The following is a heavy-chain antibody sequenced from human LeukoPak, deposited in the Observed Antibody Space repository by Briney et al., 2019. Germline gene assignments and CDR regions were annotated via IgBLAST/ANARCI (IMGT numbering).Heavy chain of an antibody. CDR3: ATHSSSYSYFDY. Sequence: SETLSLTCIVSGGSISSGDYYWSWIRQPPGKGLEWIVYIYYSGSTYYNPSLKSRITMSVDTSKNQFSLKLSSVTAADTAVYYCATHSSSYSYFDYWGQGTLVTVSS. J-gene: IGHJ4*02. D-gene: IGHD3-22*01. CDR1: GGSISSGDYY. CDR2: IYYSGST. V-gene: IGHV4-30-4*01.